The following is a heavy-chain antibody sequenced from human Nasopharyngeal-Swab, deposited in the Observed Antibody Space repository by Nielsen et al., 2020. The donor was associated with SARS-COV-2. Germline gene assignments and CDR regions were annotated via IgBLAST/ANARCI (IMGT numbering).Heavy chain of an antibody. D-gene: IGHD6-19*01. CDR2: INPNSGGT. Sequence: ASVKVSCQASGYTFTGYYMHWVRQAPGQGLEWMGRINPNSGGTNYAQKFQGRVTMTRDTSISTAYMELSRLRSDDTAVYYCATTLQWLVTNWFDPWGQGTLVTVSS. J-gene: IGHJ5*02. V-gene: IGHV1-2*06. CDR1: GYTFTGYY. CDR3: ATTLQWLVTNWFDP.